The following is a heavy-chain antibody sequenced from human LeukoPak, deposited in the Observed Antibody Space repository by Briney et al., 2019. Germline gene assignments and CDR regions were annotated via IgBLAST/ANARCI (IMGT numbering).Heavy chain of an antibody. Sequence: GGSLRLSCTASGFTFGDYAMSWVRQAPGKGLEWVGFIRSKAYGGTTEYAASVKGRFTISRDDFKSIAYLQMNSLKTEDTAVYYCTREYDFWSGYSYFDYWGQGTLVTVSS. CDR1: GFTFGDYA. J-gene: IGHJ4*02. CDR2: IRSKAYGGTT. D-gene: IGHD3-3*01. CDR3: TREYDFWSGYSYFDY. V-gene: IGHV3-49*04.